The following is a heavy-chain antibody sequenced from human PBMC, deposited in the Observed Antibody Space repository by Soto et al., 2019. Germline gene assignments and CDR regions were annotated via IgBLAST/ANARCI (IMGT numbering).Heavy chain of an antibody. CDR2: ISAYNGNT. V-gene: IGHV1-18*01. Sequence: QVQLMQSGAEVKKPGASVKVSCKASGYTFTSYGISWVRQAPGQGLEWMGWISAYNGNTNYAQKLQCRVTMTTDTSTSTAYMEMRSLKSDDTAVYYCARVRVTQYYYYCYMDVWGKGTTVTVSS. CDR3: ARVRVTQYYYYCYMDV. CDR1: GYTFTSYG. J-gene: IGHJ6*03.